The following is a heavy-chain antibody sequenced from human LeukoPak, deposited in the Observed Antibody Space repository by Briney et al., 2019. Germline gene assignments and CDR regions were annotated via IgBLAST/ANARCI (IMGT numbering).Heavy chain of an antibody. V-gene: IGHV3-11*01. CDR3: ARVLRYCSGGNCYSGGLGYMDV. J-gene: IGHJ6*03. CDR2: ITDNGRKI. D-gene: IGHD2-15*01. Sequence: PGGSLRLACVGSGFIFSDYYMVWIRQAPARGLEWMSYITDNGRKIYYPDCVKGRFTMSRDNAKNSLYLQMNSLRAEDTAVYYCARVLRYCSGGNCYSGGLGYMDVWGKGTTVTISS. CDR1: GFIFSDYY.